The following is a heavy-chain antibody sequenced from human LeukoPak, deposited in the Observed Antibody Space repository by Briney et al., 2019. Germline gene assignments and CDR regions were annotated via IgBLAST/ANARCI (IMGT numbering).Heavy chain of an antibody. CDR2: FYYSGNT. V-gene: IGHV4-39*01. J-gene: IGHJ4*02. CDR3: ASGLAVGGVPDC. D-gene: IGHD2-8*02. Sequence: ASGTLSLTCSVSGDSISSSKYYWGWVRQSPGKGLESIGGFYYSGNTYHTPSLKSRVTVSVDTAKNQFSLKMTSVAAADTAVYYCASGLAVGGVPDCWGQGTLVTVSS. CDR1: GDSISSSKYY.